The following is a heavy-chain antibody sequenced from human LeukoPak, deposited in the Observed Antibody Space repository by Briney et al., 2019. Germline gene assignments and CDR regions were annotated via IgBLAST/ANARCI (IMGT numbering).Heavy chain of an antibody. CDR2: IYSGGST. CDR1: GFTVSSNY. CDR3: ARSPDYDILTGYSFDY. Sequence: GSLRLSCAASGFTVSSNYMSWVRQAPGKGLEWVSVIYSGGSTYYADSVKGRFTISRDNSKNTLYLQMNSLRAEDTAVYYCARSPDYDILTGYSFDYWGQGTLVTVSS. V-gene: IGHV3-53*01. J-gene: IGHJ4*02. D-gene: IGHD3-9*01.